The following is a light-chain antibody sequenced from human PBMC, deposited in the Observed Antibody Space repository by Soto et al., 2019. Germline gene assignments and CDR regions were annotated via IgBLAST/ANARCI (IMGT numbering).Light chain of an antibody. CDR3: QHRSNWPPVIT. V-gene: IGKV3-11*01. Sequence: ETVLTQSPATLSLSPGERAILSCRASQSVSTYLAWYQQKPGQAPRLLIYDAVNRATGIPARFSGSGSGTDFTLIIDSLEPEDFALYYCQHRSNWPPVITFGQGTRLEIK. CDR2: DAV. CDR1: QSVSTY. J-gene: IGKJ5*01.